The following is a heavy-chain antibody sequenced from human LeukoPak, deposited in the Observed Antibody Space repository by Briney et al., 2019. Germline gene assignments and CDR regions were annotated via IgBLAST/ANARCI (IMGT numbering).Heavy chain of an antibody. CDR3: AREKSPERKTWLQLGAFDV. V-gene: IGHV4-59*11. Sequence: SETLSLTCTVSGGSLSHHWSWIRQSPGKGLEWIGYISHTASTNYNPSLKSRVTLSIDTSKSQLSFQLTSVTAADTAVYYCAREKSPERKTWLQLGAFDVWGQGTVVTVSS. J-gene: IGHJ3*01. D-gene: IGHD5-24*01. CDR1: GGSLSHH. CDR2: ISHTAST.